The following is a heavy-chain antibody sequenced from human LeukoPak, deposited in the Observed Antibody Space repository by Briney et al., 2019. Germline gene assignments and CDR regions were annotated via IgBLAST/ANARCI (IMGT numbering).Heavy chain of an antibody. V-gene: IGHV3-21*01. CDR2: ISSTSSYI. Sequence: PGGSLRLSCAASGFTFSDYSMHWVRQAPGEGLEWVSTISSTSSYIYSADSLKGRFTISRDNAKNSLYLQMSTLRAEDTAVYYCARHYYDSSGYRYYFDYWGQGTLVTVSS. D-gene: IGHD3-22*01. J-gene: IGHJ4*02. CDR1: GFTFSDYS. CDR3: ARHYYDSSGYRYYFDY.